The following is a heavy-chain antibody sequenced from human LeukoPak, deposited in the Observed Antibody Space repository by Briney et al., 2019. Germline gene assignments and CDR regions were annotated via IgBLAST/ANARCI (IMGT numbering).Heavy chain of an antibody. Sequence: ASVKVSCKVSGYMFTELSMHWVRQAPGKGLEWMGGFDPEDDEKMHAQKFQGRVTMTEDTSTDTAYMELSSLRSEDTAVYYCAAELSSGYFDYWGQGTLVTVSS. CDR3: AAELSSGYFDY. D-gene: IGHD3-22*01. CDR2: FDPEDDEK. J-gene: IGHJ4*02. CDR1: GYMFTELS. V-gene: IGHV1-24*01.